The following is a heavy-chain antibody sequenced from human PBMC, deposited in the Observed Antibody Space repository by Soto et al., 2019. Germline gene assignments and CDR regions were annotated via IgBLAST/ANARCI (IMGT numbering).Heavy chain of an antibody. Sequence: GESLKISCKGSGYSFASHWVAWVRQMPEKGLEWIGTIYPGDSDTKYSSAFRGHVTISADTSVSTAYLQWRSLEAMDSAIYYCARYSGSYWHYLDFWGQGTLVTVSS. J-gene: IGHJ4*02. CDR2: IYPGDSDT. D-gene: IGHD1-26*01. V-gene: IGHV5-51*01. CDR1: GYSFASHW. CDR3: ARYSGSYWHYLDF.